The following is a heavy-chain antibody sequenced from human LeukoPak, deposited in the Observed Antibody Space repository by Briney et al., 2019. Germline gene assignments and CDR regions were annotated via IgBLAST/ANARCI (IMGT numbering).Heavy chain of an antibody. D-gene: IGHD4-17*01. V-gene: IGHV3-23*01. CDR2: ISGSGGST. Sequence: GGTLRLSCAASGFTFSSYGMSWVRQAPGKGLEWVSAISGSGGSTYYADPVKGRFTISRDNSKNTLYLQMNSLRAEDTAVYYCAKDGLGGDYSFDYWGQGTLVTVFS. J-gene: IGHJ4*02. CDR1: GFTFSSYG. CDR3: AKDGLGGDYSFDY.